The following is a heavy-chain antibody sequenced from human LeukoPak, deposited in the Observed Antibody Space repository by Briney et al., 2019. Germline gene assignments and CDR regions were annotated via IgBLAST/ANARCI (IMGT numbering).Heavy chain of an antibody. CDR2: IRYDGSNK. CDR1: GFTSSSYG. J-gene: IGHJ6*03. Sequence: GGSLRLSCAASGFTSSSYGMHWVRQAPGKGLEWVAFIRYDGSNKYYADSVKGRFTISRDNSKNTLYLQMNSLRAEDTAVYYCAKGTGTLLGGYYYYYMDVWGKGTTVTVSS. V-gene: IGHV3-30*02. D-gene: IGHD1-1*01. CDR3: AKGTGTLLGGYYYYYMDV.